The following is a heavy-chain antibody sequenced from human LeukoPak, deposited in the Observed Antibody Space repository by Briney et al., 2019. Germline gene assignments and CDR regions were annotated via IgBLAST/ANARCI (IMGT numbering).Heavy chain of an antibody. CDR1: GYSFTSHW. D-gene: IGHD6-19*01. Sequence: GESLKISCKGSGYSFTSHWIGWVRQMPGKVLEWMVIIYPGDSDTRYSPSFQGQVTISADKSTSTAYLQWSSLKASDTAMYYCARRSSGWYQDYWGQGTLVTVSS. J-gene: IGHJ4*02. V-gene: IGHV5-51*01. CDR3: ARRSSGWYQDY. CDR2: IYPGDSDT.